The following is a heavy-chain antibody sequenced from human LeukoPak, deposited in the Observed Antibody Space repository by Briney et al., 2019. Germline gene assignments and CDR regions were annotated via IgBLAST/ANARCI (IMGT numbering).Heavy chain of an antibody. D-gene: IGHD2-2*01. CDR3: ARGGDIVVVPAGVY. J-gene: IGHJ4*02. CDR2: IKQDGSEK. Sequence: GGFLRLSCAASGFTFSSYWMSWVRQAPGKGLEWVANIKQDGSEKYYVDSVKGRFTISRDNAKNSLYLQMNSLRAEDTAVYYCARGGDIVVVPAGVYWGQGTLVTVSS. CDR1: GFTFSSYW. V-gene: IGHV3-7*01.